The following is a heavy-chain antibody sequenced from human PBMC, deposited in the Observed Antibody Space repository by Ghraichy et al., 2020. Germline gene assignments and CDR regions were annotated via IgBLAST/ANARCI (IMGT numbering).Heavy chain of an antibody. D-gene: IGHD2-15*01. V-gene: IGHV3-74*01. CDR1: GFSFNNYW. CDR2: INSDGRDT. Sequence: GESLNISCAASGFSFNNYWMHWVRQAPGKGLVWVSRINSDGRDTIYADSVKGRFTVSRDNARNTLYLQMNSLRGEDTAVYYCAREYCRGGRCFFGTGGSHFDYWGQEPWSPSPQ. CDR3: AREYCRGGRCFFGTGGSHFDY. J-gene: IGHJ4*01.